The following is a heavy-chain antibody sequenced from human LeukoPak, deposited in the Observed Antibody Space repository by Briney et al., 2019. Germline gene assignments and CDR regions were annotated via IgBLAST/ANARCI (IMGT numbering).Heavy chain of an antibody. CDR2: ISSSSSYI. J-gene: IGHJ4*02. D-gene: IGHD1-26*01. CDR3: ARGDQVGATLS. CDR1: GFTFSSYS. Sequence: GGSLRLSCAASGFTFSSYSMNWVRQAPGKGLEWVSSISSSSSYIYYADSVKGRLTISRDNAKNSLYLQMNSLRAEDTAVYYCARGDQVGATLSWGQGTLVTVSS. V-gene: IGHV3-21*01.